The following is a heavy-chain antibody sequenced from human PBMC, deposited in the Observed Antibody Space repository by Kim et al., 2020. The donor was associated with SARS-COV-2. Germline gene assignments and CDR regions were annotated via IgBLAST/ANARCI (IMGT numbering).Heavy chain of an antibody. J-gene: IGHJ6*02. CDR1: GFTFRTYT. CDR3: ARKKDGVYVMDV. Sequence: GGSMRLSCAASGFTFRTYTMHWVRQAPGEGLEWVALISYDGNNKYYADSVKGRFSISRDISTNTLYLQMNSLTAADTAIYYCARKKDGVYVMDVWGQGTTVTVSS. CDR2: ISYDGNNK. V-gene: IGHV3-30*04. D-gene: IGHD2-15*01.